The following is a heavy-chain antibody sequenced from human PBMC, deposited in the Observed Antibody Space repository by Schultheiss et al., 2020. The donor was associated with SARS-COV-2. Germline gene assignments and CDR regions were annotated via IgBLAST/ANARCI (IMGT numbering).Heavy chain of an antibody. CDR1: GFTFSSYW. D-gene: IGHD4-23*01. V-gene: IGHV3-7*01. CDR3: ANGGNSGWAWFDP. CDR2: IKQDGSEK. J-gene: IGHJ5*02. Sequence: GGSLRLSCAASGFTFSSYWMSWVRQAPGKGLEWVANIKQDGSEKYYVDSVKGRFTISRDNSKNTLYLQMNSLRAEDTAVYYCANGGNSGWAWFDPWGQGTLVTVSS.